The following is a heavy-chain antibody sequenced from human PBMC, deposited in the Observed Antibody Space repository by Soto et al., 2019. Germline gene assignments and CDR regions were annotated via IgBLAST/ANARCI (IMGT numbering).Heavy chain of an antibody. Sequence: PGGSLRLSCGASGFMLGSFSMNWVRQAPGKGLEWVSSISHSSSYIYYADSVKGRFTISRDNSKNTLYLQMNSLRAEDTAVYYCAKDRYYYDSSPQFEYWGQGTLVTVSS. D-gene: IGHD3-22*01. CDR2: ISHSSSYI. CDR3: AKDRYYYDSSPQFEY. V-gene: IGHV3-21*04. CDR1: GFMLGSFS. J-gene: IGHJ4*02.